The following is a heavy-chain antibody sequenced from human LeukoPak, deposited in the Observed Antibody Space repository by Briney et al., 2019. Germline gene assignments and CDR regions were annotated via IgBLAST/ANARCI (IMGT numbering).Heavy chain of an antibody. CDR1: GFTFSSYW. Sequence: QPGGSLRLSCAASGFTFSSYWMSWVRQAPGKGLEWVANIKQDGSEKYYVDSVKGRFTISRDNAKNSLYLQMNSLRAEDTAVYYCARVQEWFSDWFDPWGQGTLVTVSS. CDR2: IKQDGSEK. D-gene: IGHD3-3*01. J-gene: IGHJ5*02. V-gene: IGHV3-7*01. CDR3: ARVQEWFSDWFDP.